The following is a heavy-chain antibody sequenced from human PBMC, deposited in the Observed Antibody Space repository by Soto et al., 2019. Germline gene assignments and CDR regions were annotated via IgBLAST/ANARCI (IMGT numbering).Heavy chain of an antibody. J-gene: IGHJ6*02. Sequence: ASVKVSCKASGYTFTSYDINWVRQATGQGLEWMGWMNPNSGNTGYAQKFQGRVTMTSNTSISTAYMELSSLRSGDTSVYYCARWRFSHLGYFSSTSCYYYYYCMDVWGQGTTVTVSS. D-gene: IGHD2-2*01. V-gene: IGHV1-8*01. CDR3: ARWRFSHLGYFSSTSCYYYYYCMDV. CDR1: GYTFTSYD. CDR2: MNPNSGNT.